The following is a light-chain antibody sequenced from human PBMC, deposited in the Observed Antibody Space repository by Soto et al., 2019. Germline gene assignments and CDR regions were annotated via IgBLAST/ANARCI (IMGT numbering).Light chain of an antibody. V-gene: IGKV1-27*01. CDR1: QGIGNY. J-gene: IGKJ1*01. CDR2: AAT. CDR3: QKYNSAPLWA. Sequence: DIQMTQSPSSLSASVGDRVTVTCRASQGIGNYLAWYQQKPGKVPKLLIYAATTLQSGVPSRFSGSGSGTDFTLTISSLQSEDVATYYCQKYNSAPLWAFGQGTKVDIK.